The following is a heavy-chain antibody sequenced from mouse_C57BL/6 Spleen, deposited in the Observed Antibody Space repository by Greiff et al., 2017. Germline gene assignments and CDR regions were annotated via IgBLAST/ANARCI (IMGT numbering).Heavy chain of an antibody. D-gene: IGHD4-1*02. CDR2: IDPEDGET. CDR1: GFNIKDYY. Sequence: EVQLLQSGAELVKPGASVKLSCTASGFNIKDYYMHWVKQRTEQGLEWIGWIDPEDGETKYASKFQGKATITADTSSNTAYLQLSSLTSEDTAVYYCAPTETGYFDVWGTGTTVTVSS. CDR3: APTETGYFDV. V-gene: IGHV14-2*01. J-gene: IGHJ1*03.